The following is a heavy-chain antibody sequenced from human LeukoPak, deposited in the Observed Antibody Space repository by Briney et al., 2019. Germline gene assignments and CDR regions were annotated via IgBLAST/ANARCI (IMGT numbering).Heavy chain of an antibody. CDR2: THYSGSS. CDR3: ARCGRNNRGYYYMED. J-gene: IGHJ6*03. D-gene: IGHD2/OR15-2a*01. V-gene: IGHV4-59*01. CDR1: GGSISGYS. Sequence: SETLSLTCTVSGGSISGYSWSWIRQPPGKGLEWIVYTHYSGSSNYNPSLKSRVTISVDTSKNQFSLKVSSVTAADTAVYYCARCGRNNRGYYYMEDWGKGTTVTVSS.